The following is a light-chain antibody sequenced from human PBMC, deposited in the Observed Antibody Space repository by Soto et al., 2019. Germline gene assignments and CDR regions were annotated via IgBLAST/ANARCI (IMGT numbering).Light chain of an antibody. Sequence: QSALTQPASVSGSPGQSITISCTGTSSDVGGYNYVSWYQQHPGKAPKLMIYEVSNRPSGVSNRSSGSKSGNTAYLTISGLQAEDEADYYCQSYDSSLSGYVFGTGTKVTVL. CDR1: SSDVGGYNY. CDR2: EVS. J-gene: IGLJ1*01. CDR3: QSYDSSLSGYV. V-gene: IGLV2-14*01.